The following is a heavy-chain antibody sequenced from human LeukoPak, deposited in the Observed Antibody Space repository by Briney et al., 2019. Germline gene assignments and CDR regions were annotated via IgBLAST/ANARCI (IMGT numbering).Heavy chain of an antibody. CDR2: INTRTGNP. J-gene: IGHJ4*02. D-gene: IGHD3-10*01. V-gene: IGHV7-4-1*02. CDR3: ARSASMVRGVLRGAGDY. Sequence: ASVKVSCKASGYTFTNNAINWVRQAPGQGLEWMGWINTRTGNPTYAQGFTGRFVFSLDTSVSTAYLQISSLKAEDTAVYYCARSASMVRGVLRGAGDYWGQGTLVTVSS. CDR1: GYTFTNNA.